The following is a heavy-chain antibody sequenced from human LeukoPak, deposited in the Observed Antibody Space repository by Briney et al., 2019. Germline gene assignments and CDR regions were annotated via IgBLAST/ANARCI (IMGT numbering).Heavy chain of an antibody. CDR3: TRQSPKLTGDVDF. Sequence: SETLSLTCTVSGYSISSDHYWGWIRQSPGKGLEWIGSFYHSENTYYNPSLKSRVTISKDTSKNQFSLRLSSVTDADTAVYYCTRQSPKLTGDVDFWGQGTLVTVSS. CDR1: GYSISSDHY. CDR2: FYHSENT. D-gene: IGHD3-9*01. J-gene: IGHJ4*02. V-gene: IGHV4-38-2*02.